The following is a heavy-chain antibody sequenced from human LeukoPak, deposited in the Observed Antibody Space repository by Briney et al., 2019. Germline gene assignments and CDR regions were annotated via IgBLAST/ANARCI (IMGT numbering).Heavy chain of an antibody. CDR2: ISSSSSYI. CDR3: ARDPSTWGDYGAFDY. CDR1: GFIFSTYS. V-gene: IGHV3-21*01. D-gene: IGHD4-17*01. J-gene: IGHJ4*02. Sequence: KAGGSLRLSCAASGFIFSTYSMNWVRQAPGKGLEWVSYISSSSSYIYYADSVKGRFTISRDNAKNSLYLQMISLRAEDTAVYYCARDPSTWGDYGAFDYWGQGTLVTVSS.